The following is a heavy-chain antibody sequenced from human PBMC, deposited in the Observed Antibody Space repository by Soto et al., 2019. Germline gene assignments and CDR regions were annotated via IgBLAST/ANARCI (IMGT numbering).Heavy chain of an antibody. J-gene: IGHJ6*02. Sequence: GSGPTLVNPTQTLTLTCTFCGFSITTRAMCVSWIRQPPGKALEWLALIDWADDKYYSTSLKTRLTISKDTSKNQVVLTMTNMDPVDTATYYCARINVDTAMARYYYYGMDVWGQGTTVTVSS. D-gene: IGHD5-18*01. CDR1: GFSITTRAMC. CDR3: ARINVDTAMARYYYYGMDV. CDR2: IDWADDK. V-gene: IGHV2-70*01.